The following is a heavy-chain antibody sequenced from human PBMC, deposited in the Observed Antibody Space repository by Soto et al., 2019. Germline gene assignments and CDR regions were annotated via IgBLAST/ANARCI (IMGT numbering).Heavy chain of an antibody. Sequence: QVQLQESGPGLVKPSQTLSLTCTVSGGSISSAAYYWSWIRQHPGKGLEWIGYISHSGSTYYTPSLMSRVIISADPSQNQFSVNLTSVTAADTAVYYCAREYTYGSNFVACWGQGALVTVSS. CDR2: ISHSGST. CDR1: GGSISSAAYY. D-gene: IGHD5-18*01. CDR3: AREYTYGSNFVAC. V-gene: IGHV4-31*03. J-gene: IGHJ4*02.